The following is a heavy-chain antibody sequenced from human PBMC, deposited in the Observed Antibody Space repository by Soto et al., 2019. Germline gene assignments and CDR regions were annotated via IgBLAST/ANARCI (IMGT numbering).Heavy chain of an antibody. Sequence: QLQLQESGPGLVKPSETLSLTCTVSGGSVRSDTYYWAWFRQPPGKGLEWMGSVYYSGTSYYNPSLESRVTMSVDTSKNQFSLKLNSVTAADTAVYYCARQGITMIVVVITDNWFDPWGQGTLVTVSS. V-gene: IGHV4-39*01. CDR2: VYYSGTS. J-gene: IGHJ5*02. CDR3: ARQGITMIVVVITDNWFDP. D-gene: IGHD3-22*01. CDR1: GGSVRSDTYY.